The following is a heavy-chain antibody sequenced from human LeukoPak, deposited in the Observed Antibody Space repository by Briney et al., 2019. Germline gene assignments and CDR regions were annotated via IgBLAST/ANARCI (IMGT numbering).Heavy chain of an antibody. V-gene: IGHV3-30*04. CDR2: ISYDGSNK. Sequence: GGSLRLACAASGFTFSSYAMHWVRQAPGKGLEWVAVISYDGSNKYYADFVKGRFTVSRDNSKNTLYLQMNSLKTEDTAVYYCTTGPTMIVVVNLNDYWGQGTLVTVSS. J-gene: IGHJ4*02. D-gene: IGHD3-22*01. CDR3: TTGPTMIVVVNLNDY. CDR1: GFTFSSYA.